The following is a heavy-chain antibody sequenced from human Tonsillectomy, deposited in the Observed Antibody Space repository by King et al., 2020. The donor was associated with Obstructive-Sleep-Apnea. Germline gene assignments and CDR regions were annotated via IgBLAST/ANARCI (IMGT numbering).Heavy chain of an antibody. V-gene: IGHV4-39*07. Sequence: LQLQESGPGLVKPSETLSLTCTVSGASISTSTYNWGWIRQSPGRGLEWIGSVYYRGHTYYSPSLKSRLTVSADTSKNQFSLKLTSVTAADTAVYYCATGRIGARAFDIWGQGTMVTVSS. D-gene: IGHD2/OR15-2a*01. CDR3: ATGRIGARAFDI. J-gene: IGHJ3*02. CDR1: GASISTSTYN. CDR2: VYYRGHT.